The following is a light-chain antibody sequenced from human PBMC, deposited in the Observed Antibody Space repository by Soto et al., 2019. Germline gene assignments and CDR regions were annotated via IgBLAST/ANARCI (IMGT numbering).Light chain of an antibody. CDR3: QQYNGNSLT. V-gene: IGKV1-5*03. Sequence: DIPMTQSPSTLSASVGDRVTIPCRASQTISSWLAWYQHKPGKAPKLLIYKAAALESGVPSRFSGSGFGSECSLTISSLQPDHFATQYGQQYNGNSLTFGGGTKV. J-gene: IGKJ4*01. CDR1: QTISSW. CDR2: KAA.